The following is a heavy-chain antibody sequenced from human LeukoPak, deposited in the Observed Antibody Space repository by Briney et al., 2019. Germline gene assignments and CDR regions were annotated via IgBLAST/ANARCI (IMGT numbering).Heavy chain of an antibody. CDR2: INHSGST. J-gene: IGHJ4*02. CDR1: GGSFSGYY. D-gene: IGHD2-21*02. CDR3: AGGVTAGDYFDY. Sequence: SETLSLTCAVYGGSFSGYYWSWIRQPPGKGLEWIGEINHSGSTNYNPSLKSRVTISVDTSKNQFSLKLSSVTAADTAVYYCAGGVTAGDYFDYWGQGTLVTVSS. V-gene: IGHV4-34*01.